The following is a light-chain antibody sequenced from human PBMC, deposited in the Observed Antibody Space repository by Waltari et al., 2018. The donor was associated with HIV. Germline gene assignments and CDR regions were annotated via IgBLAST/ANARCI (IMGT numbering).Light chain of an antibody. V-gene: IGKV3-20*01. CDR1: QSVSSSY. CDR3: QQYGSSFT. Sequence: EIVLTQSPDTLSLPPGGKVTLSCRASQSVSSSYLAWYQQKPGQAPRLLIYGASSRATGIPDRFSGSGSGTDFTLTISRLEPEDFAVYYCQQYGSSFTFGPGTKVDIK. J-gene: IGKJ3*01. CDR2: GAS.